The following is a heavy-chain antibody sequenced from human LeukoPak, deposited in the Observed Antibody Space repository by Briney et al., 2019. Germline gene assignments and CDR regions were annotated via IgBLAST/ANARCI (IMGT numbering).Heavy chain of an antibody. V-gene: IGHV1-69*01. Sequence: SVKVSCKASGGTFSSYAISWVRQAPGQGLEWMGGIIPIFGTANYAQKFQGRVTITADESTSTAYMELSSLRSEDTAVYYCARDPKGIAAAGTKRDYYYYMDVWGKGTTVTVSS. CDR2: IIPIFGTA. J-gene: IGHJ6*03. CDR3: ARDPKGIAAAGTKRDYYYYMDV. D-gene: IGHD6-13*01. CDR1: GGTFSSYA.